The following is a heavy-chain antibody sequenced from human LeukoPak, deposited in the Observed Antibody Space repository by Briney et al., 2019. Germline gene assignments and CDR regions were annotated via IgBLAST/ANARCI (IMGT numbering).Heavy chain of an antibody. D-gene: IGHD5-24*01. Sequence: PGGSLTLSCAASGFTISTYAMTWVRQAPGKGREWVSSITSSGATTYYADSGKGRFTISRDISKNTLYLQMSSLTAEDSAVYYCAKEFIAGDGHVDCDSWGQGTLVTVSS. CDR3: AKEFIAGDGHVDCDS. CDR1: GFTISTYA. J-gene: IGHJ4*02. V-gene: IGHV3-23*01. CDR2: ITSSGATT.